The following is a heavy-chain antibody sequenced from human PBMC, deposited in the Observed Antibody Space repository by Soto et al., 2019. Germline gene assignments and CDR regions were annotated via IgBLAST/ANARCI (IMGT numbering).Heavy chain of an antibody. Sequence: GGSLRVSCVSSGFSFSNYNMNWVRQAPGKGLEWVSYITDSSDTVHYADSVRGRFTISRDNAESSLYLQMNSLRDEDTAVYFCARDFGHGYYLDYPGPVPLFTVSS. V-gene: IGHV3-48*02. CDR2: ITDSSDTV. J-gene: IGHJ4*02. CDR1: GFSFSNYN. CDR3: ARDFGHGYYLDY. D-gene: IGHD3-3*01.